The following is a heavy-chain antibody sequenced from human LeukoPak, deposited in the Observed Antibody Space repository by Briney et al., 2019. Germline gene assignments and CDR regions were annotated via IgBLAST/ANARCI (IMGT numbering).Heavy chain of an antibody. CDR3: TRNTKDV. J-gene: IGHJ6*02. CDR1: GVSIDNYE. V-gene: IGHV3-48*03. CDR2: ISSSGSTT. Sequence: GGSLRLSCVASGVSIDNYEMIWVRQAPGKGLEWVSYISSSGSTTFYADSVKGRFTISRDNGKRSLFLQMNSLKAEDTAVYYCTRNTKDVWGPGTTVTVSS. D-gene: IGHD1-1*01.